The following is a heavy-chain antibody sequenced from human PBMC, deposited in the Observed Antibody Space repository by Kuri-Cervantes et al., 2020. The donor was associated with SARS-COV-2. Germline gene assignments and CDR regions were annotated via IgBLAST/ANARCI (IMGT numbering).Heavy chain of an antibody. Sequence: GESLKISCAASGFTFDDYAMHWVRQAPGKGLEWVSLISGDGGSTYYVDSVKGRFTISRDNAKNSLYLQMNSLRAEDTAVYYCARVEAAAVDYWGQGTLVTVSS. CDR3: ARVEAAAVDY. V-gene: IGHV3-43*02. D-gene: IGHD6-13*01. CDR1: GFTFDDYA. J-gene: IGHJ4*02. CDR2: ISGDGGST.